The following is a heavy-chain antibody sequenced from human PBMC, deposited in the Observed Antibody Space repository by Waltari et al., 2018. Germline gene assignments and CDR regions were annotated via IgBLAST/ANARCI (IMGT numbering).Heavy chain of an antibody. CDR3: AKGLRVAYNWFDP. CDR2: IVVGSGNT. V-gene: IGHV1-58*02. CDR1: GFTFTSSA. Sequence: QLQLVQSGPEVKKPGTSVKVSCKASGFTFTSSARQRVRQARGQRLEWIGWIVVGSGNTNYAQKFQERVTMTRDMSTSTAYMELNSLRAEETAVYYCAKGLRVAYNWFDPWGKGTLVTVSS. D-gene: IGHD5-12*01. J-gene: IGHJ5*02.